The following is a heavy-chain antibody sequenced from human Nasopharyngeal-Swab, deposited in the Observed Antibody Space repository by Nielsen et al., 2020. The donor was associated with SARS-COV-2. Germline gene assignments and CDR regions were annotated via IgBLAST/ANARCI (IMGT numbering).Heavy chain of an antibody. Sequence: VRQAPGKGLEWASYISSSSSYIYYADSVKGRFTISRDNAKNSLYLQMNSLRAEDTAVYYCARGLIPVAWLYYFDYWGQGTLVTVSS. CDR3: ARGLIPVAWLYYFDY. D-gene: IGHD5-12*01. J-gene: IGHJ4*02. V-gene: IGHV3-21*05. CDR2: ISSSSSYI.